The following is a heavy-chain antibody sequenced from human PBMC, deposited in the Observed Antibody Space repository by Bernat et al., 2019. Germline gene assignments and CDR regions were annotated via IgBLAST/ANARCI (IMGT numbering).Heavy chain of an antibody. CDR2: ISYDGSNK. CDR1: GFTFSSYG. CDR3: AKDEIDSSSWYVVFFDY. V-gene: IGHV3-30*18. D-gene: IGHD6-13*01. Sequence: QVQLVESGGGVVQPGRSLRLSCAASGFTFSSYGMHWVRQAPGKGLEWVAVISYDGSNKYYADSVKGRFTISRDNSKNTLYLQMNSLRAEDTAVYYCAKDEIDSSSWYVVFFDYWGQGTLVTVSS. J-gene: IGHJ4*02.